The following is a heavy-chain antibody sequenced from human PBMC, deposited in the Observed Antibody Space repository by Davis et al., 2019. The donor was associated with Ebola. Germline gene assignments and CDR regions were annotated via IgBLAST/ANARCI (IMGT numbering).Heavy chain of an antibody. CDR1: GYTFTSYA. J-gene: IGHJ6*04. V-gene: IGHV7-4-1*02. CDR3: ARDLERRDVLLWSQYGMDV. Sequence: AASVKVSCKASGYTFTSYAMNWVRQAPGQGLEWMGWINTNTGNPTYAQGFTGRFVFSLDTSVSTAYLQISSLKAGDTAVYYCARDLERRDVLLWSQYGMDVWGKGTTVTVSS. D-gene: IGHD3-10*01. CDR2: INTNTGNP.